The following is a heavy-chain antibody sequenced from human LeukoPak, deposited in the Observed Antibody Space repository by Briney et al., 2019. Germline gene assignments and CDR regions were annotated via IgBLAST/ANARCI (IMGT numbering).Heavy chain of an antibody. D-gene: IGHD5-18*01. CDR1: GGSFSGYY. Sequence: SETLSLTCAVYGGSFSGYYWSWIRQPPGKGLEWIGEINHSGSTNYNPSLKSRVTISVDTSKNQFSLKLSSVTAADTAVYYCARDGYRVHWGQGTMVTVSS. CDR3: ARDGYRVH. J-gene: IGHJ3*01. V-gene: IGHV4-34*01. CDR2: INHSGST.